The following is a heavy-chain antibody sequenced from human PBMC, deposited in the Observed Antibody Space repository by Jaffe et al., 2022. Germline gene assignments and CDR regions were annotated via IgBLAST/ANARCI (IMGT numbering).Heavy chain of an antibody. Sequence: EVQLVESGGGLVQPGGSLRLSCAASGFTFSSYWMSWVRQAPGKGLEWVANIKQDGSEKYYVDSVKGRFTISRDNAKNSLYLQMNSLRAEDTAVYYCARDRDFYGDYVFHYWGQGTLVTVSS. J-gene: IGHJ4*02. CDR3: ARDRDFYGDYVFHY. CDR2: IKQDGSEK. CDR1: GFTFSSYW. D-gene: IGHD4-17*01. V-gene: IGHV3-7*01.